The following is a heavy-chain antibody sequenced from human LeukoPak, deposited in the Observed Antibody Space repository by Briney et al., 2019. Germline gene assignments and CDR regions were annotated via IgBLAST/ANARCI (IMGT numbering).Heavy chain of an antibody. CDR3: AREWDPLGAFDI. D-gene: IGHD1-26*01. CDR1: GGSISSYY. Sequence: SETLSLTCTVSGGSISSYYWSWIRQPPGKGLEWIGYVYYSGSTNYNPSLKSRVTISVDTSKNQFSLKLSSVTAADTAVYYCAREWDPLGAFDIWGQGTMVTVSS. CDR2: VYYSGST. J-gene: IGHJ3*02. V-gene: IGHV4-59*01.